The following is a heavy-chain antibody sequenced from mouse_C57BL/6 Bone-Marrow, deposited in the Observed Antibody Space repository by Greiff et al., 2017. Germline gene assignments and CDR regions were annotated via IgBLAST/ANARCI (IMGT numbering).Heavy chain of an antibody. Sequence: QVQLQQPGAELVMPGASVKLSCKASGYTFTSYWMHWVKQRPGQGLEWIGEIDPSDSYTNYNQKFKGKSTLTVDKSSSTAYMQLSSLTSEDSAVYYRARLTTNWYFDVWGTGTTVTVSS. CDR1: GYTFTSYW. CDR2: IDPSDSYT. J-gene: IGHJ1*03. CDR3: ARLTTNWYFDV. V-gene: IGHV1-69*01. D-gene: IGHD2-13*01.